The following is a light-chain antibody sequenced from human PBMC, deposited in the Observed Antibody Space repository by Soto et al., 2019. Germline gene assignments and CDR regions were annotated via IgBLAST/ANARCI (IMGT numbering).Light chain of an antibody. CDR1: SGNVGTYSL. V-gene: IGLV2-23*02. Sequence: QSALTQPASVSGSPGQSITVSCTGTSGNVGTYSLVSWYQRHPDKAPKLIIYEVNKRPSGVSNRFSGSKSGNTASLTISGLQTEDEAYYSCCSYAGSGPSWVFGGGTKVTVL. CDR3: CSYAGSGPSWV. CDR2: EVN. J-gene: IGLJ2*01.